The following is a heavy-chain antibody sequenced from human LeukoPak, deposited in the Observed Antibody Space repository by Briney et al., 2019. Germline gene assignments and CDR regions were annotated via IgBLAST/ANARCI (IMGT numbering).Heavy chain of an antibody. J-gene: IGHJ6*02. CDR1: GFIFSSFA. Sequence: GGSLRLSCAASGFIFSSFAMSWVRQAPGKGLEWVSCISSSGGYIYYADSVKGRFTISRDNAKNSLSLQMNSLRAEDTAVYYCARVRAAYYYGMDVWGRGTTVTVSS. CDR2: ISSSGGYI. V-gene: IGHV3-21*01. CDR3: ARVRAAYYYGMDV.